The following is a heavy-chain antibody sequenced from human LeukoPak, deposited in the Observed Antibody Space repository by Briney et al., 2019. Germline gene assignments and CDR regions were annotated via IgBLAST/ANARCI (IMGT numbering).Heavy chain of an antibody. V-gene: IGHV1-69*13. CDR3: ASPVKYYDTWSGYPPFDY. Sequence: SVKVSCKASGGTFNNFAISWVRQAPGQGLEWVGGIIPMSGTANYAQKSQGRVTITADESTSTAYMELSSLRSEDTAIYYCASPVKYYDTWSGYPPFDYWGQGTLVTVSS. CDR1: GGTFNNFA. D-gene: IGHD3-3*01. J-gene: IGHJ4*02. CDR2: IIPMSGTA.